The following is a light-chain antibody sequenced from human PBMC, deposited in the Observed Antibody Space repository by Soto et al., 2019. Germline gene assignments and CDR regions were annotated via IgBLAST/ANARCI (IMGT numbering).Light chain of an antibody. Sequence: EIVLAQSPGTLSLSPGESATLSCRASQSVSSSFLAWYQQKAGQAPRLLIYGASRRATGIPDRFSGSGSGTDFTLTISRLEPEDFAVYYCQHYVSSPWAFGQGTNVEI. CDR3: QHYVSSPWA. CDR1: QSVSSSF. CDR2: GAS. J-gene: IGKJ1*01. V-gene: IGKV3-20*01.